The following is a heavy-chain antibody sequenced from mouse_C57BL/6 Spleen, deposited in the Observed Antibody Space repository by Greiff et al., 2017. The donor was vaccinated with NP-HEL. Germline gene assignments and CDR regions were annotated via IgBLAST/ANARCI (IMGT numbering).Heavy chain of an antibody. V-gene: IGHV3-1*01. J-gene: IGHJ1*03. CDR3: ARGTFYYGSSYWYFDV. Sequence: EVQVVESGPGMVKPSQSLSLTCTVTGYSITSGYDWHWIRHFPGNKLEWMGYISYSGSPNYNPSLKSRISITHDTSKNHFFLKLNSVTTEDTATYYCARGTFYYGSSYWYFDVWGTGTTVTVSS. CDR2: ISYSGSP. CDR1: GYSITSGYD. D-gene: IGHD1-1*01.